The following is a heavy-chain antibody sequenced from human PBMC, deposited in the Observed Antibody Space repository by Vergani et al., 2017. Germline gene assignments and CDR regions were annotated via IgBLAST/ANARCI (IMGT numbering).Heavy chain of an antibody. V-gene: IGHV3-33*01. J-gene: IGHJ4*02. CDR3: ARDEPQGSGYYFGY. CDR1: GCTFSSYG. CDR2: IWYDGSNK. Sequence: QVQLVESGGGVVQPGRSLRLSCAASGCTFSSYGMHWVRQAPGKGLEWVAVIWYDGSNKYYADSVKGRFTISRDNSKNTLYLQMNSLRAEDTAVYYCARDEPQGSGYYFGYWGQGTLVTVSS. D-gene: IGHD3-3*01.